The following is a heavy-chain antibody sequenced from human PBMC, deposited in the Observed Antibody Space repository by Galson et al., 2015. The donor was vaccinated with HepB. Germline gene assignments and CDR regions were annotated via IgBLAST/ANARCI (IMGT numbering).Heavy chain of an antibody. CDR1: GFTFSSYA. V-gene: IGHV3-30-3*01. J-gene: IGHJ4*02. D-gene: IGHD6-19*01. CDR2: ISYDGSNK. Sequence: SLRLSCAASGFTFSSYAMHWVRQAPGKGLEWVAVISYDGSNKYYADSVKGRFTISRDNSKNTLYLQMNSLRAEDTAVYYCARVRGAVAENYFDYRGQGTLVTVPS. CDR3: ARVRGAVAENYFDY.